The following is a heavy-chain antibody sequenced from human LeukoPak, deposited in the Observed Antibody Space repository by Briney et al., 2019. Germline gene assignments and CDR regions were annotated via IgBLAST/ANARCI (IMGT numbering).Heavy chain of an antibody. Sequence: SETLSLTCAVSGGSFSGYYWSWIRQPPGKGLEWIGEINHSGRTNYNPSLKSRVTISVDTSKNQFSLKLSSVTAADTAVYYCARVSSTSYYNWFDPWGQGTLVTVSS. V-gene: IGHV4-34*01. D-gene: IGHD2-2*01. CDR1: GGSFSGYY. CDR3: ARVSSTSYYNWFDP. J-gene: IGHJ5*02. CDR2: INHSGRT.